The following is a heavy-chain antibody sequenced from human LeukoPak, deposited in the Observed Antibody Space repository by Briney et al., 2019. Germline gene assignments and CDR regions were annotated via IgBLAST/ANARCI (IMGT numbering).Heavy chain of an antibody. V-gene: IGHV4-59*08. J-gene: IGHJ4*02. CDR3: ARRQYYYDSSCYYFDY. Sequence: SETLSLTCAVSGGSISGYYCSWIRQPPEKGLEWIGYIYYSGSTNYNPSLKSRVTISVDTSKNQFSLKLSAVTAADTAVYYCARRQYYYDSSCYYFDYWGQGTLVTVSS. CDR1: GGSISGYY. CDR2: IYYSGST. D-gene: IGHD3-22*01.